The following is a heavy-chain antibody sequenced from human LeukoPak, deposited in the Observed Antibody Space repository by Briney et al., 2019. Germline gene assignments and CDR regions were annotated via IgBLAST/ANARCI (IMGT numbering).Heavy chain of an antibody. CDR2: IKQDGSEK. D-gene: IGHD2-21*02. V-gene: IGHV3-7*01. CDR1: GFTFSSYW. CDR3: ARDYGRFVVVTAIPCYFDY. J-gene: IGHJ4*03. Sequence: PGGSLRLSCAASGFTFSSYWMSWVRQAPGKGLEWVANIKQDGSEKYYVDSVKGRFTISRDNAKNSLYLQMNSLRAEDTAVYYCARDYGRFVVVTAIPCYFDYWGXXXXXTVSS.